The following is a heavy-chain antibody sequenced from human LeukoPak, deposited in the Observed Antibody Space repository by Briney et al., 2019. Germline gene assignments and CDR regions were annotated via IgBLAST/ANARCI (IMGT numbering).Heavy chain of an antibody. J-gene: IGHJ6*02. Sequence: SETLSLTCTVSGGSISSYYWSWLRQPPGKGLEWIGYIYYSGSTNYNPSLKSRVTISVDKSKNQFSLKLSSVTAADTAVYYCARGTRRMDVWGQGTTVTVSS. CDR1: GGSISSYY. V-gene: IGHV4-59*12. CDR2: IYYSGST. D-gene: IGHD1/OR15-1a*01. CDR3: ARGTRRMDV.